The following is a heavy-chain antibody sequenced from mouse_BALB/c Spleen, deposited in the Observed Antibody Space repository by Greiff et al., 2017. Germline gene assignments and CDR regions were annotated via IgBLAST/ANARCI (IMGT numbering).Heavy chain of an antibody. V-gene: IGHV1-69*02. Sequence: QVQLQQPGAELVKPGAPVKLSCKASGYTFTSYWMNWVKQRPGRGLEWIGRIDPSDSETHYNQKFKDKATLTVDKSSSTAYIQLSSLTSEDSAVYSCAVYDGYYYAMDYWGQGTSVTVSS. J-gene: IGHJ4*01. CDR2: IDPSDSET. CDR1: GYTFTSYW. D-gene: IGHD2-12*01. CDR3: AVYDGYYYAMDY.